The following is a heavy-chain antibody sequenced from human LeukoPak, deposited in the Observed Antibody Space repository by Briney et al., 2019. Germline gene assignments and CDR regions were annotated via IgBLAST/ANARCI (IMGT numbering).Heavy chain of an antibody. J-gene: IGHJ4*02. V-gene: IGHV1-8*02. Sequence: ASVKVSCQASLYTLTTNDINWLRQAAAHGLEWMGWMNPNNGETVYAQQFQGRVSMTMATSATAAYRELSSLRSEDTAVYYCARGRGPRTKYYYLDYWGPGTLVTVSS. CDR1: LYTLTTND. CDR2: MNPNNGET. CDR3: ARGRGPRTKYYYLDY. D-gene: IGHD2/OR15-2a*01.